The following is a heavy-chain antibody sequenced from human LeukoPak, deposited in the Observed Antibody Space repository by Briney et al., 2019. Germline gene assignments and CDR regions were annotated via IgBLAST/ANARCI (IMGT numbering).Heavy chain of an antibody. CDR2: ISGSGRST. CDR3: AKSVVNSGTYIPFDY. V-gene: IGHV3-23*01. D-gene: IGHD1-26*01. Sequence: GGSLRLSCTASGFTYSNYAMNWVRQAPGKGLEWVSVISGSGRSTYYADSVKGRFTISRDKSKNTLYLQMNSLRAEDTAIYYCAKSVVNSGTYIPFDYWGQGTLVAVSS. J-gene: IGHJ4*02. CDR1: GFTYSNYA.